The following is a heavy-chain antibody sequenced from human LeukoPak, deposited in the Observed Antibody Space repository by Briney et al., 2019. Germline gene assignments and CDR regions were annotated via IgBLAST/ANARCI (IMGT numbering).Heavy chain of an antibody. CDR1: GGSFSGYF. D-gene: IGHD5-12*01. CDR3: ARGGDSGYDSFDY. Sequence: SETLSLTCAVYGGSFSGYFWSYIRQPPGKGLEWLGEISHSGSTNYSPSLKSRVTISVDTSKNQFSLKLSSVTAADTAVYYCARGGDSGYDSFDYWGQGTLVTVSS. V-gene: IGHV4-34*01. CDR2: ISHSGST. J-gene: IGHJ4*02.